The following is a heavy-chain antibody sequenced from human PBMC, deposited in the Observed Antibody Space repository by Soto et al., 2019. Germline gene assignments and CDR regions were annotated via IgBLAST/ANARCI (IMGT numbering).Heavy chain of an antibody. D-gene: IGHD1-26*01. J-gene: IGHJ4*02. CDR3: ARDLQTKWGLLVPNGY. CDR1: GFTFDDYG. CDR2: INWNGGST. Sequence: EVPLVESGGGVVRPGGSLRLSCAASGFTFDDYGMSWVRQAPGKGLEWVSGINWNGGSTGYADSVKGRFTISRDNAKNSLYLQMNSLRAEDTALYYCARDLQTKWGLLVPNGYWGQGTLVTVSS. V-gene: IGHV3-20*04.